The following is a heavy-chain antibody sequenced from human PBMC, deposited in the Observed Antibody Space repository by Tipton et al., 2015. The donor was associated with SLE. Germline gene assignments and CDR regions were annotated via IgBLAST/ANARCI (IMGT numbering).Heavy chain of an antibody. CDR1: GGSISSGGYY. J-gene: IGHJ5*02. V-gene: IGHV4-39*07. CDR3: AGIRWDALLGGRCDP. D-gene: IGHD2-15*01. Sequence: TLSLTCTVSGGSISSGGYYWSWIRQHPGKGLEWIVSIYYSGSTYYNPSLKSRVTISVDTSKNQFSLKLSSVTAADTAVYYCAGIRWDALLGGRCDPWGQGTLVTASS. CDR2: IYYSGST.